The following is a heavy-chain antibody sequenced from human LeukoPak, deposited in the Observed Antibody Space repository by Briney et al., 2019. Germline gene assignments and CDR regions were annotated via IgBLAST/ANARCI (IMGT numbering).Heavy chain of an antibody. D-gene: IGHD3-3*01. CDR3: ASSRIFGNAMDV. V-gene: IGHV3-23*03. CDR1: GFTFSSYA. Sequence: PGGSLRLSCAASGFTFSSYAMSWVRQAPGKGLEWVSVIHSVGNTDYADSVKGRFTISRDNPKNRVDLQVNSLRAEDTAVYYCASSRIFGNAMDVWGQGTTVTVSS. J-gene: IGHJ6*02. CDR2: IHSVGNT.